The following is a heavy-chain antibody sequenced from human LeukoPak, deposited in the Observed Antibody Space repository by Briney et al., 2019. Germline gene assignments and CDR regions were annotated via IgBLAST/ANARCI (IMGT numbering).Heavy chain of an antibody. CDR3: ARYDWFDY. V-gene: IGHV4-39*07. CDR2: IYYSGTT. D-gene: IGHD3-3*01. Sequence: SETLSLTCSVSGGSISSSGDHWGWIRQPPGKGLEWIGNIYYSGTTYYNPSLKSRVTISVDTSNNQFSLKLSSVTAADTAVYYCARYDWFDYWGQGTLVTVSS. CDR1: GGSISSSGDH. J-gene: IGHJ4*02.